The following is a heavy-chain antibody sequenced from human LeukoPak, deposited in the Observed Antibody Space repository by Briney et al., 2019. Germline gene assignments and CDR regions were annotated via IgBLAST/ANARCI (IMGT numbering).Heavy chain of an antibody. Sequence: SETLSLTCTVSGVSISSDSYHWGWFRQPPGKGLGWIGDTSYRGSSYYKLSLKSRGALSVDSSMNQFSLRLTSVTAADTAVYYCARRTNNGVIKGDWYFDLWGRGTLVTVS. CDR2: TSYRGSS. D-gene: IGHD3-3*01. CDR1: GVSISSDSYH. CDR3: ARRTNNGVIKGDWYFDL. V-gene: IGHV4-39*01. J-gene: IGHJ2*01.